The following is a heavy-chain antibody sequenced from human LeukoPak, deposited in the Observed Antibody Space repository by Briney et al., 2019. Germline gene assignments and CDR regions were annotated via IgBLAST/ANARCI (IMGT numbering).Heavy chain of an antibody. Sequence: SGGSLRLSCAASGITLTSNVMSWVRQVPGKGLEWVSSISTRSNYIYCRDSVKGRFTISRDNARNSLFLQMNSLRPEDTAMYYCARDYVAGLSGAGPFEYWGQGTLVTVSS. CDR3: ARDYVAGLSGAGPFEY. J-gene: IGHJ4*02. V-gene: IGHV3-21*01. CDR2: ISTRSNYI. D-gene: IGHD6-13*01. CDR1: GITLTSNV.